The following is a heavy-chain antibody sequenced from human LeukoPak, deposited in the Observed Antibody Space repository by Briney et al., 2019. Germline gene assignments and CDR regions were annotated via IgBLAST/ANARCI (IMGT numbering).Heavy chain of an antibody. CDR1: GDSVSSNSVV. J-gene: IGHJ4*02. V-gene: IGHV6-1*01. CDR3: ARNSVGTGFDY. Sequence: QTLTLTCALSGDSVSSNSVVWNCIRQSPSRGLEWLGRTYYRSEWYNDYAVSVKSRITINPDTSKNQLSLQLNSVTREDTAVYYCARNSVGTGFDYWGQGTLFSVSP. D-gene: IGHD3/OR15-3a*01. CDR2: TYYRSEWYN.